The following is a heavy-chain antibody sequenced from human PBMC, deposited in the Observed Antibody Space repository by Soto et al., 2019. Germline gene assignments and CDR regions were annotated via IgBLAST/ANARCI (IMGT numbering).Heavy chain of an antibody. V-gene: IGHV1-18*01. CDR3: TIGSYGDY. Sequence: VHLVQSGAEVKKPGASVKVSCKCSGYTFTSYGITWVRQAPGQGLEWMGWISAHNGTTNYAQKLQGRVTVTRDTSTSTAYMALLSHRSDDTAVYFCTIGSYGDYWGQGALVTISS. J-gene: IGHJ4*02. D-gene: IGHD3-10*01. CDR1: GYTFTSYG. CDR2: ISAHNGTT.